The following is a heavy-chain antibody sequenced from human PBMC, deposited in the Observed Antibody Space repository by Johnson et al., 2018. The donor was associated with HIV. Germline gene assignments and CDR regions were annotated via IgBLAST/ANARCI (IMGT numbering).Heavy chain of an antibody. Sequence: QVQLVESGGGVVQPGGSLRLSCAASGFTFSDYGIHWVRQAPGKGLEWVSFIRYDGSNKYYADSVKGRFTISRDNSKNTLYLQMNSLRAEDTAVYYCATVHSSSDAFDIWGQGTMVTVSS. CDR2: IRYDGSNK. CDR3: ATVHSSSDAFDI. D-gene: IGHD6-6*01. CDR1: GFTFSDYG. V-gene: IGHV3-30*02. J-gene: IGHJ3*02.